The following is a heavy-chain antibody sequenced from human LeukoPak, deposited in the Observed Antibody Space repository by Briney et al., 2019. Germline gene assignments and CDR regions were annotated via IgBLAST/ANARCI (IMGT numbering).Heavy chain of an antibody. CDR2: ISYDGSNK. J-gene: IGHJ4*02. Sequence: GGSLRLSCAAFGFTFRSYGIHWVRQAPGKGLEWVAVISYDGSNKYYADSVKGRFTISRDTSKNTLYLQMNSLRAEDTAVYYCAKAKYTSGWEGGFDYWGQGTLVTVSS. CDR1: GFTFRSYG. V-gene: IGHV3-30*18. D-gene: IGHD6-19*01. CDR3: AKAKYTSGWEGGFDY.